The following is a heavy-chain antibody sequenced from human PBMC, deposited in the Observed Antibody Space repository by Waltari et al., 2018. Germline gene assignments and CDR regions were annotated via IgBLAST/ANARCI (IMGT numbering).Heavy chain of an antibody. Sequence: QVQLQESGQGLVKPSETLSLTCTVSGGPISSYYWSWIRQPRGKGLEWIGYIYYSWSTNSHPPLKLIDTLSVAPSKNQSSRKLGSVPAADTAVYYWARRGGIAVAGSDAFDIWGQGTMVTVSS. CDR1: GGPISSYY. J-gene: IGHJ3*02. CDR2: IYYSWST. D-gene: IGHD6-19*01. CDR3: ARRGGIAVAGSDAFDI. V-gene: IGHV4-59*08.